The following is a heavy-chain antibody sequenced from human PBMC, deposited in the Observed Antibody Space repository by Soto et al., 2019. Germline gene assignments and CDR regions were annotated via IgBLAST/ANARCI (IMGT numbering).Heavy chain of an antibody. CDR3: ATSYGSGYRAFDF. J-gene: IGHJ4*02. CDR2: VNPILSMS. CDR1: GDTFNFYS. Sequence: QVQLVQSGAEVKRPGSSVKVSCKASGDTFNFYSINWVRQAPGLGLEWMGRVNPILSMSNYAQRFQGRVTLTPDKSTSTAYMELSGLRSEDTAIYYCATSYGSGYRAFDFWGQGALVTVSS. V-gene: IGHV1-69*04. D-gene: IGHD3-10*01.